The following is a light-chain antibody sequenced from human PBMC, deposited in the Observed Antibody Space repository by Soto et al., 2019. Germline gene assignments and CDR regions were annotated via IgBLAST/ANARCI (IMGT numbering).Light chain of an antibody. CDR1: QGIGND. J-gene: IGKJ1*01. CDR3: LQHNSCPPT. CDR2: DAS. V-gene: IGKV1-17*01. Sequence: DIQMTQFPSSLSASVGDRVTITCRASQGIGNDLGWFQQKPGKAPKGLIFDASHLQSGVPSRFSGSGSGTEFTLTITSLQPEDFAIYYCLQHNSCPPTFGQGTKVEMK.